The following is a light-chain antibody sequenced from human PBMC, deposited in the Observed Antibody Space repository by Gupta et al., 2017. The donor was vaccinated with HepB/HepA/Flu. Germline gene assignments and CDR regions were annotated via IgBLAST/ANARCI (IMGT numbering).Light chain of an antibody. CDR3: SSYITSSTSVV. CDR2: DVS. V-gene: IGLV2-14*03. CDR1: SSDASFYNY. J-gene: IGLJ2*01. Sequence: SALTQPASVSGSPGQSITISCTGDSSDASFYNYVSWYQHHPDKAPRLIIYDVSSRPSGVSNRFSGSKSGKTAALTISGLQAEDEADYYCSSYITSSTSVVFGGGTKLTVV.